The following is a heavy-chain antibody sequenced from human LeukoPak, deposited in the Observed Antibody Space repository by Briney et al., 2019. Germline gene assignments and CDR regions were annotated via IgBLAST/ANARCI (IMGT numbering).Heavy chain of an antibody. CDR1: GGSFSGYY. CDR2: IYYSGST. Sequence: PSETLSLTCTVYGGSFSGYYWSWIRQPPGKGLEWIGYIYYSGSTNYNPSLKSRVTISVDASKNQFSLKLSSVTAADTAVYYCARDLHCSSTSCPNWFDPWGQGTLVTVSS. CDR3: ARDLHCSSTSCPNWFDP. J-gene: IGHJ5*02. D-gene: IGHD2-2*01. V-gene: IGHV4-59*01.